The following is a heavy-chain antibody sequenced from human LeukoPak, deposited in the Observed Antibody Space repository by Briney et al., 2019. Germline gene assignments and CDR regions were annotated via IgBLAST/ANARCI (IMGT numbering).Heavy chain of an antibody. J-gene: IGHJ4*02. CDR3: AKGGLYYYDSSGYYPTY. CDR2: IRYDGSNK. D-gene: IGHD3-22*01. Sequence: QAGGSLRLSCAASGFTFSSYGMHWVRQAPGKGLEWVAFIRYDGSNKYYADSVKGRFTISRDNSKNTLYLQMNSLRAEDTAVYYCAKGGLYYYDSSGYYPTYWGQGTLVTVSS. CDR1: GFTFSSYG. V-gene: IGHV3-30*02.